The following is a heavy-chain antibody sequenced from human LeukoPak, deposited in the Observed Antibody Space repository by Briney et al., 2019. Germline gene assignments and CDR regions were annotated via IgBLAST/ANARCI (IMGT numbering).Heavy chain of an antibody. D-gene: IGHD3-22*01. J-gene: IGHJ3*02. CDR2: IYYSGST. V-gene: IGHV4-59*01. Sequence: SETLSLTCTVSGGSISSYYWSWIRQPPGKGLEWIGYIYYSGSTNYNPSLKSRVTISVDTSKNQFSLKLSSVTAADTAVYYCARVVTMIGHDAFDIWGQGTMVTVSS. CDR1: GGSISSYY. CDR3: ARVVTMIGHDAFDI.